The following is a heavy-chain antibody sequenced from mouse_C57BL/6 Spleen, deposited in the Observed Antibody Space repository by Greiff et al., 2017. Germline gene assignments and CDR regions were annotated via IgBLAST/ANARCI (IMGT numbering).Heavy chain of an antibody. Sequence: EVMLVESEGGLVQPGSSMKLSCTASGFTFSDYYMAWVRQVPEKGLEWVANINYDGSSTYYLDSLKSRFIISRDNAKNILYLKMSSLKSEDTATYYCAREDGNYVYFDYWGQGTTLTVSS. CDR2: INYDGSST. V-gene: IGHV5-16*01. J-gene: IGHJ2*01. CDR3: AREDGNYVYFDY. D-gene: IGHD2-1*01. CDR1: GFTFSDYY.